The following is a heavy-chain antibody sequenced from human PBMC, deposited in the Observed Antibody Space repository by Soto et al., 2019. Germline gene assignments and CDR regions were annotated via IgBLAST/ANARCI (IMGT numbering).Heavy chain of an antibody. V-gene: IGHV3-53*04. CDR2: IYSGGST. Sequence: GGSLRLSCAASGFTVSSNYMSWVRQAPGKGLEWVSVIYSGGSTYYADSVKGRFTISRHNSKNTLYLQMNSLRAEDTAVYYCAGHSSGWYGGGYYFDYWGQGTLVTVSS. D-gene: IGHD6-19*01. J-gene: IGHJ4*02. CDR1: GFTVSSNY. CDR3: AGHSSGWYGGGYYFDY.